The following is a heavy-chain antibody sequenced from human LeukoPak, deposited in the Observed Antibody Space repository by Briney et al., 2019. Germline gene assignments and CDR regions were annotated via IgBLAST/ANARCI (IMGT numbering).Heavy chain of an antibody. J-gene: IGHJ4*02. Sequence: SQTLSLTCTVSGGSISSGSYYWSWIRQPAGTGLEWIGRIYTSGSTNYNPSLKSRVTISVDTSKNQFSLKLSSVTAADTAVYYCPRAKQSGGFDYWGQGTLVTVSS. CDR3: PRAKQSGGFDY. D-gene: IGHD6-25*01. V-gene: IGHV4-61*02. CDR1: GGSISSGSYY. CDR2: IYTSGST.